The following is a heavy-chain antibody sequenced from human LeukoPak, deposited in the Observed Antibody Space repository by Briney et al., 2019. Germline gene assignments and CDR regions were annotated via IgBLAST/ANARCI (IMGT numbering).Heavy chain of an antibody. D-gene: IGHD3-22*01. CDR3: ARDGFSGYYSVLETEAPYYFDY. Sequence: SETLSLTCTVSGGSISSSSYYWGWIRQPPGKGLEWIGSIYYSGSTYYNPSLKSRVTISVDTSKNQFSLKLSSVTAADTAVYYCARDGFSGYYSVLETEAPYYFDYWGQGTLVTVSS. CDR1: GGSISSSSYY. V-gene: IGHV4-39*07. CDR2: IYYSGST. J-gene: IGHJ4*02.